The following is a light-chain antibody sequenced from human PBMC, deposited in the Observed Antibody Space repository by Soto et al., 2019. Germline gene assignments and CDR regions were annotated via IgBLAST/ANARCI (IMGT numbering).Light chain of an antibody. CDR1: SSDVGGYNY. V-gene: IGLV2-8*01. Sequence: QSALTQPASVSGSPGQSITISCTGTSSDVGGYNYVSWYQQHPGKAPKLMIYEVSKRPSGVPDRFSGSKSGNTASLTVSWLQAEDEADYYCNSYAGSNNGVFGGGTKLTVL. CDR3: NSYAGSNNGV. J-gene: IGLJ3*02. CDR2: EVS.